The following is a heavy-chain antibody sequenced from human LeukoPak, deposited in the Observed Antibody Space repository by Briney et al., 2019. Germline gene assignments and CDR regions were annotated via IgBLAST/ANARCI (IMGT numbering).Heavy chain of an antibody. V-gene: IGHV4-4*07. J-gene: IGHJ4*02. CDR1: GGSIRSYY. D-gene: IGHD4-17*01. CDR3: ARDYGDSRFDY. Sequence: SETLSLTCTVSGGSIRSYYWSWIRQPAGKGLEWIGRIYTSGSANYNPSLKSRVTMSVDTSKNQFPLKVSSVTAADTAVYYCARDYGDSRFDYWGQGTLVTVSS. CDR2: IYTSGSA.